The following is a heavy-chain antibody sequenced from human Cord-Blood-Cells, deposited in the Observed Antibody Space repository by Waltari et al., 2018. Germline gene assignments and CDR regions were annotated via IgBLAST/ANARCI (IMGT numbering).Heavy chain of an antibody. CDR3: ARAWGANDAFDI. V-gene: IGHV3-48*03. CDR2: ISSSGSTI. D-gene: IGHD3-16*01. CDR1: GFTFSSDE. J-gene: IGHJ3*02. Sequence: EVQLVESGGGLVQPGGSLRLSGAASGFTFSSDEMNWVGQAPGKGLEWVSYISSSGSTIYYADSVKGRFTISRDNAKNSLYLQMNSLRAEDTAVYYCARAWGANDAFDIWGQGTMVTVSS.